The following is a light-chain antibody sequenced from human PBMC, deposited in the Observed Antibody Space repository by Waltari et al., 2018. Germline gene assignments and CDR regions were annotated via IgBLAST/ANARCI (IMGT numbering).Light chain of an antibody. CDR3: QKYNTAPLT. J-gene: IGKJ4*01. CDR2: DAS. Sequence: IQMTQSPSSLSASVGDRVTITCRASQGIARYLVWYQQKPGRLPKLLIYDASTLQSGVPSRFSGSASGTHFSLTISSLQPEDVGTYYCQKYNTAPLTFGGGTKVDI. CDR1: QGIARY. V-gene: IGKV1-27*01.